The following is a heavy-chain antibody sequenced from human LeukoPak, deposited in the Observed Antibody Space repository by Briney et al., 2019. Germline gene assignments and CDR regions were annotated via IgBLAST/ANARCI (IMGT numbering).Heavy chain of an antibody. CDR2: INPNSGGT. V-gene: IGHV1-2*06. J-gene: IGHJ6*02. CDR3: ARDSRIVVPAATPPPSHFYYYYGMDV. CDR1: GYTFTGYY. Sequence: ASVKVSCKASGYTFTGYYIHWVRQAPGQGLEWMGRINPNSGGTNYAQKFQGRVTVTGDTSISTAYMELSRLRSDDTAVYYCARDSRIVVPAATPPPSHFYYYYGMDVWGQGTTVTVSS. D-gene: IGHD2-2*01.